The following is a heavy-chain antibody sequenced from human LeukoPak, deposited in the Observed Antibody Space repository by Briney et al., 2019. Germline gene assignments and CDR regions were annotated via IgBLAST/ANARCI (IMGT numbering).Heavy chain of an antibody. J-gene: IGHJ4*02. D-gene: IGHD3-22*01. CDR3: ARSYYEYYYDSSGYYRPYFDY. Sequence: GGSLRLSCAASGFTFSSYAMHWVRQAPGKGLEGVAVISYDGSNKYYADSVKGRFTISRDNSKNTLYLQMNSLRAEDTAVYYCARSYYEYYYDSSGYYRPYFDYWGQGTLGTVSS. CDR2: ISYDGSNK. V-gene: IGHV3-30*04. CDR1: GFTFSSYA.